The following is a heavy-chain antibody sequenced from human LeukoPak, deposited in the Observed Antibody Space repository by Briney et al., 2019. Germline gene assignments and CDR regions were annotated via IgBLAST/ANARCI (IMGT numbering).Heavy chain of an antibody. J-gene: IGHJ6*03. D-gene: IGHD3-3*01. Sequence: GGSLRLSCAASGFTFSSYAMHWVRQAPGKGLEWVAVISYDGSNKYYADSVKGRFTISRDNSKNTLYLQMNSLRAEDTAVYYCAKFGSRNPAYYYYMDVWGKGTTVTVSS. CDR1: GFTFSSYA. V-gene: IGHV3-30-3*02. CDR3: AKFGSRNPAYYYYMDV. CDR2: ISYDGSNK.